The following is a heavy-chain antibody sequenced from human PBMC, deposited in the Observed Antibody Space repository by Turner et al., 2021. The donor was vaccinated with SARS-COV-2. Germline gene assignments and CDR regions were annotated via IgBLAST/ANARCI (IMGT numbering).Heavy chain of an antibody. Sequence: LQLQESGPGLVKPSETLSLTCTVSGGSITKNCDYWGWIRQPPGKGLEWIGSIYYSGNTYYNPSLKSRVTISVDTSKSQFSLKLSSVTAADTAVYYCARLPERYFFDYWGQGALVTVSS. V-gene: IGHV4-39*01. CDR3: ARLPERYFFDY. CDR2: IYYSGNT. CDR1: GGSITKNCDY. J-gene: IGHJ4*02.